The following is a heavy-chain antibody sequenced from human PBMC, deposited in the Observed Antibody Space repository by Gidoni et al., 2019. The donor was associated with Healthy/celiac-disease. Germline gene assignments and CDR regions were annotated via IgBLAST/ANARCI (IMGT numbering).Heavy chain of an antibody. D-gene: IGHD5-18*01. CDR3: AKDTARGYSYGLFDY. J-gene: IGHJ4*02. Sequence: EVQLVESGGVVVQPGGSLRLSCAASGFTFDDYTMHWVRQAPGKGLEWVSLISWDGGSTYYADSVKGRFTISRENSKNSLYLQMNSLRTEDTALYYCAKDTARGYSYGLFDYWGQVTLVTVSS. CDR1: GFTFDDYT. CDR2: ISWDGGST. V-gene: IGHV3-43*01.